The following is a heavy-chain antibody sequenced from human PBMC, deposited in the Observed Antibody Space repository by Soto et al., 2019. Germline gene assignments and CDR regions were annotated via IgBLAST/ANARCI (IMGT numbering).Heavy chain of an antibody. CDR1: GFTFSSYG. CDR3: ARDEMTAHCGGDCYPYYFDY. CDR2: IWYDGSNK. V-gene: IGHV3-33*01. J-gene: IGHJ4*02. Sequence: LRLSCAASGFTFSSYGMHWVRQAPGKGLEWVAVIWYDGSNKYYADSVKGRFTISRDNSKNTLYLQMNSLRAEDTAVYYCARDEMTAHCGGDCYPYYFDYWGQGTLVTVSS. D-gene: IGHD2-21*02.